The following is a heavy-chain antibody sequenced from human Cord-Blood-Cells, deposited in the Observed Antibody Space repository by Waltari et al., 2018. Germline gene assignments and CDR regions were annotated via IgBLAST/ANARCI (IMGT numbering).Heavy chain of an antibody. CDR3: AKDPLSSWYLAEYFQH. D-gene: IGHD6-13*01. CDR1: GFTFSSYA. Sequence: EVQLLESGGGLVQPGGSLRLSCAASGFTFSSYAMSWVRQAQGKGLEWVSAISGSGGSTYYADSVKGRFTISRDNSKNTLYLQMNSLRAEDTAVYYCAKDPLSSWYLAEYFQHWGQGTLVTVSS. J-gene: IGHJ1*01. CDR2: ISGSGGST. V-gene: IGHV3-23*01.